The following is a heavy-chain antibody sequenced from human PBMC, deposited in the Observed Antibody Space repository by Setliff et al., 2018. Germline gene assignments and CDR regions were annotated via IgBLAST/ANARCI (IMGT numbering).Heavy chain of an antibody. D-gene: IGHD2-15*01. CDR2: INHSGST. CDR1: GGSISSYY. CDR3: ASQLGGYCSGGSCYSYYYYYYMDV. V-gene: IGHV4-34*01. Sequence: SETLSLTCTVSGGSISSYYWSWIRQPAGKGLEWIGEINHSGSTYYNPSLKSRVTISVDTSKNQFSLKLSSVTAADTAVYYCASQLGGYCSGGSCYSYYYYYYMDVWGKGTTVTVSS. J-gene: IGHJ6*03.